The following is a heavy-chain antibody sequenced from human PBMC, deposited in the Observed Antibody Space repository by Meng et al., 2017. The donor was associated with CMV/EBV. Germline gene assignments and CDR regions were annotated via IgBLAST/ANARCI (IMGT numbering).Heavy chain of an antibody. CDR1: WFSLNTSWLG. CDR2: IYWDDDK. Sequence: QSTLKESGPTLGKPPQTLTATCHFPWFSLNTSWLGLGWIRPPPGKALEWLALIYWDDDKRYRPSLKRRLTLPKDTSKNQVVLTMTNMDPVDTATYYCARIAAAGRFDYWGQGTLVTVSS. CDR3: ARIAAAGRFDY. D-gene: IGHD6-13*01. J-gene: IGHJ4*02. V-gene: IGHV2-5*02.